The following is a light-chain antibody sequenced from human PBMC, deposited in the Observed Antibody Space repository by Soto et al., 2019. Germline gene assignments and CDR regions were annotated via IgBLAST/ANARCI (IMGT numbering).Light chain of an antibody. CDR3: QQYGDSPLFT. CDR1: QSVSNNY. V-gene: IGKV3-20*01. Sequence: EIVLTQSPDTLSLSPGERATLSCRASQSVSNNYLIWYQQKPGQAPRLPIFGASHRATGIPDRFSGSGSGTYFTLTISRLEPEDLAVYSCQQYGDSPLFTFGPGTKVDIK. J-gene: IGKJ3*01. CDR2: GAS.